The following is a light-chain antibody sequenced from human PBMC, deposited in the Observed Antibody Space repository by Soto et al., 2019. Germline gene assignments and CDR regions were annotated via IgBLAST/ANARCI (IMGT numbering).Light chain of an antibody. J-gene: IGKJ4*01. Sequence: EIVLTQSPGTVSLSPGERATLSCRASQSVTSSYLAWYQRKPGQAPRLLIFGASSRATGIPDRFSGSGSGTDFTLTISRLEPEDFAVYYCQQYGKSPLTFGGGTKVEIK. V-gene: IGKV3-20*01. CDR2: GAS. CDR3: QQYGKSPLT. CDR1: QSVTSSY.